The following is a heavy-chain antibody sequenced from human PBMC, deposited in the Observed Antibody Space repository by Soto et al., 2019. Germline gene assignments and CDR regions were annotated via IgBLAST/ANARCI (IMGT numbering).Heavy chain of an antibody. CDR2: ISSSSSTI. CDR3: TTAAVTSRYYFYTLDV. J-gene: IGHJ6*02. D-gene: IGHD2-2*01. Sequence: GGSLRLSCAASGFTFSSYSMNWVRQAPGKGLEWVSYISSSSSTIYYADSVKGRFTISRDNAKNSLYLQMNSLRDEDTAVYYCTTAAVTSRYYFYTLDVWGQGTTVTVSS. CDR1: GFTFSSYS. V-gene: IGHV3-48*02.